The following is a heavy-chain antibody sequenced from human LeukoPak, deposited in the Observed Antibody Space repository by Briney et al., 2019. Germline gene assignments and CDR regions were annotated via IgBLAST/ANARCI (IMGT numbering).Heavy chain of an antibody. J-gene: IGHJ4*02. CDR2: ISSSGSTI. D-gene: IGHD3-10*01. V-gene: IGHV3-48*03. Sequence: QPGGSLRLSCAASGFTFSSYEMNWVRQAPGKGLEWVSYISSSGSTIYYADSVKGRFTISRDNAKNSLYLQMNSLRAEDTAVYYCARDFIWFGESYFDYWGQGTLVTVSS. CDR3: ARDFIWFGESYFDY. CDR1: GFTFSSYE.